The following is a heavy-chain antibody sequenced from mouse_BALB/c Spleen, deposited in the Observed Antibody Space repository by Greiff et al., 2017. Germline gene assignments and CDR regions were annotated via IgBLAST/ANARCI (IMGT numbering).Heavy chain of an antibody. V-gene: IGHV1-69*02. J-gene: IGHJ4*01. CDR1: GYTFTSYW. CDR2: IYPSDSYT. Sequence: QVQLQQPGAELVRPGASVKLSCKASGYTFTSYWINWVKQRPGQGLEWIGNIYPSDSYTNYNQKFKDKATLTVDKSSSTAYMQLSSPTSEDSAVYYCTNGDLYAMDYWGQGTSVTVSS. D-gene: IGHD3-3*01. CDR3: TNGDLYAMDY.